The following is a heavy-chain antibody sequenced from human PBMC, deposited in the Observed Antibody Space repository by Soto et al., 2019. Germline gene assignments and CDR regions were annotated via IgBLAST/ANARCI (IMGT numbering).Heavy chain of an antibody. CDR2: VSNDGSNQ. J-gene: IGHJ4*02. CDR1: GFTFSSYG. CDR3: AKEIRSGYDIAYFDY. D-gene: IGHD5-12*01. Sequence: SLRLSCAASGFTFSSYGMHWARQAPGKGLEWMALVSNDGSNQYYADSVKGRFTISRDNSKNTLYLQMNSLRTEDTAVYYCAKEIRSGYDIAYFDYWGQGTQVTVSS. V-gene: IGHV3-30*18.